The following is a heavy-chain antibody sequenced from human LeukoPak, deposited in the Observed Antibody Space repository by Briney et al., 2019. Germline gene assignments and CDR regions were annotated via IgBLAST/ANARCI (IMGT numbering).Heavy chain of an antibody. CDR3: ARAKVAGYYYDSSGYYYNY. Sequence: GASVKVSCKASGYTFTSYGISWVRQAPGQGLEWIGWISAYHGNTNYAQKLQGRVTMTTDTSTSTAYMELRSLRSDDTAVYYCARAKVAGYYYDSSGYYYNYWGQGTLVTVSS. J-gene: IGHJ4*02. CDR2: ISAYHGNT. CDR1: GYTFTSYG. V-gene: IGHV1-18*01. D-gene: IGHD3-22*01.